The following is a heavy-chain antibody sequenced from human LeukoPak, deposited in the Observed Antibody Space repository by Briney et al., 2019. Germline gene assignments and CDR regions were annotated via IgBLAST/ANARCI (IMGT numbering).Heavy chain of an antibody. J-gene: IGHJ4*02. V-gene: IGHV3-23*01. D-gene: IGHD3-3*01. CDR2: ISSGGSNT. CDR3: AKDFSDYDFWSGYPDY. Sequence: GGSLRLSCAASGFTLSSSAMSWVRRAPGKGLEWVSSISSGGSNTYYADSVKGRFTISRDNSKNTLYLQMNSLRAEDTAVYYCAKDFSDYDFWSGYPDYWGQGTLVTVSS. CDR1: GFTLSSSA.